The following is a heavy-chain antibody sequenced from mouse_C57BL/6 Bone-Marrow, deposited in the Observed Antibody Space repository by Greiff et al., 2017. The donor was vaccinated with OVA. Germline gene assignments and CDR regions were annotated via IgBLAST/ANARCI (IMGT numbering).Heavy chain of an antibody. D-gene: IGHD1-1*01. V-gene: IGHV5-17*01. CDR2: ISSGSSTI. CDR1: GFTFSDYG. CDR3: ARPYYYGSSYEDFDY. J-gene: IGHJ2*01. Sequence: DVHLVESGGGLVKPGGSLKLSCAASGFTFSDYGMHWVRQAPEKGLEWVAYISSGSSTIYYADTVKGRFTISRDNAKNTLFLQMTSLRSEDTAMYYCARPYYYGSSYEDFDYWGQGTTLTVSS.